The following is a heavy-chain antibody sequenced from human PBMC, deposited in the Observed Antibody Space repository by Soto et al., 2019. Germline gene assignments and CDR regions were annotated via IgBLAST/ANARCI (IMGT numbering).Heavy chain of an antibody. CDR2: ISGSGDRT. D-gene: IGHD6-19*01. V-gene: IGHV3-23*01. CDR3: AAGIAVTRNWYYGMDV. CDR1: GFNFSNYG. J-gene: IGHJ6*02. Sequence: LRLSCVGSGFNFSNYGMNWVRRAPGKGLAWVSTISGSGDRTYYADSVQGRFTVSRDNSKNTLFLEMDSLGADDTAVYYCAAGIAVTRNWYYGMDVWVQGTTVTVSS.